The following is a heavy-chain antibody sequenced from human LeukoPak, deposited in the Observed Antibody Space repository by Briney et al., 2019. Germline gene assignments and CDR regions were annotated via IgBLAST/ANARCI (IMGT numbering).Heavy chain of an antibody. CDR1: GYTFTGYY. CDR2: INPNSGGT. Sequence: EASVKVSCKASGYTFTGYYMHWVRQAPGQGLEWMGWINPNSGGTNYAQKFQGRVTMTRDTSISTAYMELSRLRSDDTAVYYCARVRNVNYQGWFDPWGQGTLVTVSP. CDR3: ARVRNVNYQGWFDP. J-gene: IGHJ5*02. V-gene: IGHV1-2*02. D-gene: IGHD5-24*01.